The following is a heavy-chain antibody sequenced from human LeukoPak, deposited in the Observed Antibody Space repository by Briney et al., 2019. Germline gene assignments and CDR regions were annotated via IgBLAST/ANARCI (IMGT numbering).Heavy chain of an antibody. Sequence: SQTLSLTCTVSGGSISSGGYYWSWIRQHPGKGPEWIGYIYYSGSTYYNPSLKSRVTISVDTSKNQFSLKLSSVTAADTAVYYCARASYYYDSSGYYYFDYWGQGTLVTVSS. V-gene: IGHV4-31*03. CDR1: GGSISSGGYY. CDR2: IYYSGST. J-gene: IGHJ4*02. D-gene: IGHD3-22*01. CDR3: ARASYYYDSSGYYYFDY.